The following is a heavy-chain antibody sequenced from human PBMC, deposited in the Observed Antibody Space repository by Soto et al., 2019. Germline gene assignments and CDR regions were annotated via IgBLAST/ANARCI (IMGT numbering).Heavy chain of an antibody. J-gene: IGHJ6*02. CDR3: ARDQRPNSSSLYYYFYGMDV. CDR1: GFIFSSFG. V-gene: IGHV3-30*03. D-gene: IGHD6-13*01. CDR2: TSFDGSEK. Sequence: PVGSLRLSCAASGFIFSSFGVHWVRQSPGKGLEWVAVTSFDGSEKFYAESVRGRFNISRDNSKNTVYLHMNSLRPEDTAMYYCARDQRPNSSSLYYYFYGMDVWGQGTTVTVSS.